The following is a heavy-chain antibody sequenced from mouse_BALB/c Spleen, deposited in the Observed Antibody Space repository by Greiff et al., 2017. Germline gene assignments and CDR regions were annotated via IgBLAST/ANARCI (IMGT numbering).Heavy chain of an antibody. D-gene: IGHD1-1*01. CDR3: ARERSTTVVDQGDY. V-gene: IGHV5-17*02. J-gene: IGHJ2*01. CDR2: ISSGSSTI. CDR1: GFTFSSFG. Sequence: EVQRVESGGGLVQPGGSRKLSCAASGFTFSSFGMHWVRQAPEKGLEWVAYISSGSSTIYYADTVKGRFTISRDNPKNTLFLQMTSLRSEDTAMYYCARERSTTVVDQGDYWGQGTTLTVSS.